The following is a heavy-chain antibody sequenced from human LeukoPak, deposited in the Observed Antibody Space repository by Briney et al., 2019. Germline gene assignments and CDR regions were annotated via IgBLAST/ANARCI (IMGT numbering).Heavy chain of an antibody. V-gene: IGHV4-59*08. CDR1: GGSLSSYY. Sequence: SETLSLTCTVSGGSLSSYYWSWIPQPPGQGLEWMGYIYLSGSTNYNPSLKSRVTISVDTSKNQFSLKLSSVTAADTAVYYCARHLDCSGGSCYPGSDYFDYWGQGTLVTVPS. D-gene: IGHD2-15*01. CDR2: IYLSGST. J-gene: IGHJ4*02. CDR3: ARHLDCSGGSCYPGSDYFDY.